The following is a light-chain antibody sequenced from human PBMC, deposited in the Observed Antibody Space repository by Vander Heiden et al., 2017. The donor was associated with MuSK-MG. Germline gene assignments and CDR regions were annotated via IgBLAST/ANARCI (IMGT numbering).Light chain of an antibody. CDR1: QSVLYSSDNKNY. V-gene: IGKV4-1*01. CDR3: QQYYSTWT. CDR2: WAS. J-gene: IGKJ1*01. Sequence: DIVMTQPPDSLAVSLGERSTINCKSSQSVLYSSDNKNYLVWYQQKPGQPPKLLIYWASTRESGVPDRFSGSGSGTDFTLTISSLQAEDVAVYYCQQYYSTWTFGQGTKVEIK.